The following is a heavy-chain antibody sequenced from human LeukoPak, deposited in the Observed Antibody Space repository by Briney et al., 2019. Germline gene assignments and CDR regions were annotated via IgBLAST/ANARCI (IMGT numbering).Heavy chain of an antibody. Sequence: ASVKVSCKAFGYSFDTYGFSWVRQAPGQGLEWMGWISAFNGNTNYAQKLQGRVTMTTDTSTSTAYMELRSLRSDDTAVYYCARNYYYYYMDVWGKGTTVTVSS. CDR1: GYSFDTYG. CDR2: ISAFNGNT. CDR3: ARNYYYYYMDV. V-gene: IGHV1-18*01. J-gene: IGHJ6*03.